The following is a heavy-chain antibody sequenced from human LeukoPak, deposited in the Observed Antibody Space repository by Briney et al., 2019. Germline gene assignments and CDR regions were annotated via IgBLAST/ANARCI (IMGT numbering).Heavy chain of an antibody. CDR2: IIPIFGTA. CDR3: ARSGDDFWSGSQAGSWFDP. D-gene: IGHD3-3*01. J-gene: IGHJ5*02. Sequence: GASVKVSCKASGGTFSSYAISWVRQAPGQGLEWMGGIIPIFGTANYAQKFQGRVTITADESTSTAYMELSSLRSEDTAVYYCARSGDDFWSGSQAGSWFDPWGQGTLVTVSS. V-gene: IGHV1-69*13. CDR1: GGTFSSYA.